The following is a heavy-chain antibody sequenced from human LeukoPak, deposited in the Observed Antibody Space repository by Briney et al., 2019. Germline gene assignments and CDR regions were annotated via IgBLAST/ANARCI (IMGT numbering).Heavy chain of an antibody. CDR3: AKDIATGNRLYYFDY. CDR1: GFTFDDYA. D-gene: IGHD1-14*01. Sequence: GGSLRLSCAASGFTFDDYAMPWVRQSPGKGLEWVSGISWNGGTIAYADSVKGRFTISRDNAKNSLYLQMNSLRAEDTALYYCAKDIATGNRLYYFDYWGQGTLVTVSS. CDR2: ISWNGGTI. J-gene: IGHJ4*02. V-gene: IGHV3-9*01.